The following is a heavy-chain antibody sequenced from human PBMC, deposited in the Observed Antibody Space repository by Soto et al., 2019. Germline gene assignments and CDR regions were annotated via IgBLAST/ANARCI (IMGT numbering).Heavy chain of an antibody. J-gene: IGHJ4*02. CDR1: GFTFDDYA. CDR3: AKDIRTVTTAFAYFDY. Sequence: GGSLRLSCAASGFTFDDYAMHWVRQAPGKGLEWVSGISWNSGSIGYADSVKGRFTISRDNAKNSLYLQMNSLRAEDTALYYCAKDIRTVTTAFAYFDYWGQGTLVTVSS. D-gene: IGHD4-4*01. CDR2: ISWNSGSI. V-gene: IGHV3-9*01.